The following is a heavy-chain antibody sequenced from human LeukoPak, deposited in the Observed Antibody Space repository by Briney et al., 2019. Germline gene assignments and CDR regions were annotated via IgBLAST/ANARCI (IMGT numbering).Heavy chain of an antibody. V-gene: IGHV3-23*01. CDR3: AKDREPYSFGDNPVYYGMDV. Sequence: GGSLRLSCAASGFTFSNYAMSCVPHAPGKALDWVTDISDNEGTTYYADSEKRRFTISRDNYRNTLYLQIKSLRAEDTAGYYCAKDREPYSFGDNPVYYGMDVGGQGTTVTVS. D-gene: IGHD4-17*01. CDR1: GFTFSNYA. J-gene: IGHJ6*02. CDR2: ISDNEGTT.